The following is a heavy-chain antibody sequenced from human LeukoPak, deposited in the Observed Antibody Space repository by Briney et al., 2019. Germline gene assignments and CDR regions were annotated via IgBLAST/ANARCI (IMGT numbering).Heavy chain of an antibody. J-gene: IGHJ4*02. CDR3: ARDSGIFGVVIFDY. CDR1: GFTSSSYS. V-gene: IGHV3-21*01. CDR2: ISSSSSYI. D-gene: IGHD3-3*01. Sequence: PRGSLRLSPAAPGFTSSSYSMNSVRHAPRKGLQWASSISSSSSYIYYADSVKGRVTISRDNSKNSLYLQMNSLRAEDTAVYYCARDSGIFGVVIFDYWGQGTLVTASS.